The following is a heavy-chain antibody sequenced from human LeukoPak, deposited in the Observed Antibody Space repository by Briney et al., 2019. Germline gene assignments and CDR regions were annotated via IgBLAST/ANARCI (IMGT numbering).Heavy chain of an antibody. CDR3: AREIDRDDYNRFFDY. Sequence: ASVKVSCKASGYSFSTYTMNWVRQAPGQRLEWMGWINAGNGNTKYSQKFQGRVTITRDTSASTAYMEMRSLRSEDTAVYYCAREIDRDDYNRFFDYWGQGTLVTVSS. CDR1: GYSFSTYT. V-gene: IGHV1-3*01. J-gene: IGHJ4*02. D-gene: IGHD5-24*01. CDR2: INAGNGNT.